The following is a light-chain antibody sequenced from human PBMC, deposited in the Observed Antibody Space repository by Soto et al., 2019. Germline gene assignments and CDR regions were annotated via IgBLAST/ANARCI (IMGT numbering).Light chain of an antibody. CDR2: GAS. CDR1: QTVTSY. J-gene: IGKJ1*01. Sequence: EIVLTQSPGTLSLSPGETATLSCRASQTVTSYFAWYQQKPGQAPRLLIYGASSRATGIPDRFSGSGSGTDFTLNISGLEPEDFAVYCCQQYGYSPRTFGQGTKVEIK. CDR3: QQYGYSPRT. V-gene: IGKV3-20*01.